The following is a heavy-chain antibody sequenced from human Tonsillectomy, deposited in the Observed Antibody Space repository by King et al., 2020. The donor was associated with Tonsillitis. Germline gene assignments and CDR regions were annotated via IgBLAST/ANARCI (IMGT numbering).Heavy chain of an antibody. CDR1: GYTLTELS. V-gene: IGHV1-24*01. CDR2: FDPEDGKT. Sequence: HGQLVQSGTEVKKPGASVKVSCQVSGYTLTELSIHWVRQAPGKGLEWMGGFDPEDGKTIYAQKFQGRVTMTEDTSTDTAYMEMRGLRSEDTAVYYCAKVSRDYWSGFETWGKGTTVTVSS. CDR3: AKVSRDYWSGFET. J-gene: IGHJ6*04. D-gene: IGHD3-3*01.